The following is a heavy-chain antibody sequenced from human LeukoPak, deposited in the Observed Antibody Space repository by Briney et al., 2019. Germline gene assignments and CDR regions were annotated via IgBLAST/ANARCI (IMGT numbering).Heavy chain of an antibody. CDR1: GFTLSDYY. Sequence: PGGSLRLSCAASGFTLSDYYMSWIRQAPGKGLEWVSCISSSGSTIYYADSVKGRFTISRDNAKNSLYLQMNSLRAEDTAVYYCARGGGSPTFTIFGVVTSPFDYWGQGTLVTVSS. CDR2: ISSSGSTI. D-gene: IGHD3-3*01. J-gene: IGHJ4*02. CDR3: ARGGGSPTFTIFGVVTSPFDY. V-gene: IGHV3-11*04.